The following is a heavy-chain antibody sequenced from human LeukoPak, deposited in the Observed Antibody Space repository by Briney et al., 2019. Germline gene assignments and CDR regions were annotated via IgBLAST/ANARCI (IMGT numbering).Heavy chain of an antibody. CDR2: INHSGST. Sequence: SETLSLTCAVYGGSFSGYYWSWIRQPPGKGLEWIGEINHSGSTNYNPSLKSRVTISVDTSKNQFSLKLSSVTAADTAVYYCATTASTPTYTAMARAWFNWGQGTLVTVSS. J-gene: IGHJ4*02. D-gene: IGHD5-18*01. V-gene: IGHV4-34*01. CDR1: GGSFSGYY. CDR3: ATTASTPTYTAMARAWFN.